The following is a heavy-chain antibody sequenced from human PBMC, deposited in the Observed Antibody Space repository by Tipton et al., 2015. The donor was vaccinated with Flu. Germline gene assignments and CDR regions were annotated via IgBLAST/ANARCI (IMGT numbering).Heavy chain of an antibody. CDR2: VYHSGRT. D-gene: IGHD3-22*01. J-gene: IGHJ5*02. V-gene: IGHV4-4*02. Sequence: TLSLTCAVFGDSVSDDNWWSWVRQPPGKGLEWIGEVYHSGRTNYDPSLKSRVTISIDESKNQFSLKLSSVTAADTAVYHCARHYSVSSDYKCLDLWGQGALVTVSS. CDR1: GDSVSDDNW. CDR3: ARHYSVSSDYKCLDL.